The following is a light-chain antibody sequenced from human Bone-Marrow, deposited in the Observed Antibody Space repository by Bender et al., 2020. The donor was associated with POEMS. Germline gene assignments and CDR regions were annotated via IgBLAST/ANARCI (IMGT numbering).Light chain of an antibody. V-gene: IGLV3-21*03. CDR2: DDS. CDR1: NIGTKS. CDR3: ATWDDSLNDSVV. Sequence: SYVLTQPPSVSVAPGKTARISCGGNNIGTKSVHWYQQKPGQAPVLVVYDDSDRPSGVPDRFSGSKSGTSASLAISGLQSEDEGVYYCATWDDSLNDSVVFGGGTKLTVL. J-gene: IGLJ3*02.